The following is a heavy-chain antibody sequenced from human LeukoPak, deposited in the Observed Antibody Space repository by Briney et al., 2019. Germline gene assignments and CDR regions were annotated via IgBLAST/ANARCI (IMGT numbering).Heavy chain of an antibody. Sequence: GGSLRLSCAASGFTFSDYYMSWIRQAPGKGLEWASYISSSGSTIYYADSVKGRFTISRDNAKNSLYLQMNSLRAEDTAVYYCARMVRGVKSLYYYYYMDVWGKGTTVTVSS. CDR3: ARMVRGVKSLYYYYYMDV. V-gene: IGHV3-11*01. J-gene: IGHJ6*03. CDR2: ISSSGSTI. D-gene: IGHD3-10*01. CDR1: GFTFSDYY.